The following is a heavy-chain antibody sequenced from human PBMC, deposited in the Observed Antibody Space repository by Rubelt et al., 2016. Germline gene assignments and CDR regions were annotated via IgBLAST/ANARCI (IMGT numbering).Heavy chain of an antibody. CDR3: ITDPGDWPDY. J-gene: IGHJ4*02. Sequence: EVQLVESGGGLVRPGGSLRLSCSASGINFNNAWMSWVRQAPGKGLEWVARIKRTTEDGTTDYAAPGKGRFSISRDDSKNTLYLHMNGLKTEDTAVYYCITDPGDWPDYWGQGTLVVVSS. CDR2: IKRTTEDGTT. V-gene: IGHV3-15*01. CDR1: GINFNNAW. D-gene: IGHD2-21*02.